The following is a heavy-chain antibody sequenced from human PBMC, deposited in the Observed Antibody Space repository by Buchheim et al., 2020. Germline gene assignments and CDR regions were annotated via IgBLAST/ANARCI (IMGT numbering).Heavy chain of an antibody. Sequence: EERLVESGGGLGQPGGSLRLSCAASGFTFSSDWMHWVRQAPGKGLVWVSRINPDGSDTTYADSVKGRFPISRDNGRNTLYLQMNSLRGEDTAIYYCTRSANFFRGMDVWGQGTT. CDR1: GFTFSSDW. J-gene: IGHJ6*02. D-gene: IGHD2-15*01. CDR2: INPDGSDT. CDR3: TRSANFFRGMDV. V-gene: IGHV3-74*01.